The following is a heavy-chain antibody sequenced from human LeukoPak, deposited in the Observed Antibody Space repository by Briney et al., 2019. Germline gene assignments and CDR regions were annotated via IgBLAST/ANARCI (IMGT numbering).Heavy chain of an antibody. CDR2: ISGSGGST. CDR3: AKADYYYGSGSYYMPVGFYYYYYMDV. D-gene: IGHD3-10*01. CDR1: GFTFSSYA. J-gene: IGHJ6*03. Sequence: PGGSLRLSCAASGFTFSSYAMSWVRQAPGKGLEWVSAISGSGGSTYYADSVKGRFTISRDNSKNTLYLQMNSLRAEDTAVYYCAKADYYYGSGSYYMPVGFYYYYYMDVWGKGTTVTVSS. V-gene: IGHV3-23*01.